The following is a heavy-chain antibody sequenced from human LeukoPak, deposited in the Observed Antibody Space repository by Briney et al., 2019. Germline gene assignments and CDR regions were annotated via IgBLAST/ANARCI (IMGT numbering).Heavy chain of an antibody. CDR3: AKGGGWSPAVLFDY. CDR1: GFTFENYA. CDR2: ISGSGGST. J-gene: IGHJ4*02. D-gene: IGHD6-19*01. V-gene: IGHV3-23*01. Sequence: GGSLRLSCAASGFTFENYAMSWVRQAPGKGLEWVSAISGSGGSTYYADSVKGRFTISRDNSKNTLYLQMNSLRAEDSAVYYCAKGGGWSPAVLFDYWGQGTLVTVSS.